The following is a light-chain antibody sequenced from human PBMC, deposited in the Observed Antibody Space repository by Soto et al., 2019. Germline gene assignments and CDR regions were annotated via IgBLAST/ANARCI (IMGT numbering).Light chain of an antibody. CDR2: DAS. V-gene: IGKV1-5*01. Sequence: DIQMTQSPSTLSASVGDRVTITCRASQSVSHWLAWYQQKPGKAPKALIYDASTLETGVPSRFSGSGSGTDFTLTISSLQPDDFATYYCQQYNSYQYTFGQGTKLEMK. J-gene: IGKJ2*01. CDR3: QQYNSYQYT. CDR1: QSVSHW.